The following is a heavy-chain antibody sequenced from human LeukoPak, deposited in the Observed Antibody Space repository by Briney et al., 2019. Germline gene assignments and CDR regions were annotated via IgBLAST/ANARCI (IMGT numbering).Heavy chain of an antibody. CDR3: ATQTGTTSYFDY. V-gene: IGHV4-59*12. J-gene: IGHJ4*02. Sequence: PSETLSLTCTVSGTSISDYYWSWIRQSPGKGLEWIGYVYGSGGTKYNPSLKSRVTISVDTSKNQFSLKLSSVTAADTAVYYCATQTGTTSYFDYWGQGTLVTVSS. CDR2: VYGSGGT. CDR1: GTSISDYY. D-gene: IGHD1-1*01.